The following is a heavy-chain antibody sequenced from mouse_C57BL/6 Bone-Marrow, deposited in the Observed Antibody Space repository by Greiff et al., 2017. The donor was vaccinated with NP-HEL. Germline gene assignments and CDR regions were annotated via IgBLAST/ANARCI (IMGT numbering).Heavy chain of an antibody. J-gene: IGHJ3*01. CDR2: ISNGGGST. V-gene: IGHV5-12*01. CDR3: ARQDVPFAY. CDR1: GFTFSDYY. Sequence: DVKLQESGGGLVQPGGSLKLSCAASGFTFSDYYMYWVRQTPEKRLEWVAYISNGGGSTYYPDTVKGRFTISRDNAKNTLYLQMSRLKSEDTAMYYCARQDVPFAYWGQGTLVTVSA.